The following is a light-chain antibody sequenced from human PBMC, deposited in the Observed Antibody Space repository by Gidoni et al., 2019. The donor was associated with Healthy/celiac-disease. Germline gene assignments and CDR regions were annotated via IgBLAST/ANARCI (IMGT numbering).Light chain of an antibody. CDR2: AAS. Sequence: DIQMTQSPSSLSASVGDRVTITCRASQSISSYLNWYQQKPGKAPKLLIYAASSLKSGAPSRFSGSGSGTDFTLTISSLQPEDFATYYCQQSYNTPPATFGQGTKVEIK. V-gene: IGKV1-39*01. J-gene: IGKJ1*01. CDR3: QQSYNTPPAT. CDR1: QSISSY.